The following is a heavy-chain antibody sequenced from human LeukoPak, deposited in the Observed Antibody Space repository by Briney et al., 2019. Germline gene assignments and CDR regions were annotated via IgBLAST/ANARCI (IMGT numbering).Heavy chain of an antibody. CDR1: GFTFSSYS. Sequence: GGSLRLSCAASGFTFSSYSMNWVRQAPGKGLEWVSVIYSGGSTYYADSVKGRFTISRDNSKNTLDLQMYSLKPEDTAVYYCAKEPTSYSSGWYFQDWGQGTLVTVSS. CDR3: AKEPTSYSSGWYFQD. D-gene: IGHD6-25*01. CDR2: IYSGGST. V-gene: IGHV3-NL1*01. J-gene: IGHJ1*01.